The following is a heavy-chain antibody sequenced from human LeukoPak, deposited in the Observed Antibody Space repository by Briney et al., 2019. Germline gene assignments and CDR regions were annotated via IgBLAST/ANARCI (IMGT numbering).Heavy chain of an antibody. CDR2: INTNTGNP. J-gene: IGHJ4*02. V-gene: IGHV7-4-1*02. D-gene: IGHD6-13*01. CDR3: AREGQQLGGYYFDY. Sequence: ASVKVSCKASGGTFSSYATSWVRQAPGQGLEWMGWINTNTGNPTYAQGFTGRFVFSLDTSVSTAYLQISSLKAEDTAVYYCAREGQQLGGYYFDYWGQGTLVTVSS. CDR1: GGTFSSYA.